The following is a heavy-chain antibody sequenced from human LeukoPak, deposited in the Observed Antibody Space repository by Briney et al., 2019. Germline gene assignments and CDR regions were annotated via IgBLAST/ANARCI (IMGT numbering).Heavy chain of an antibody. CDR3: ARDPYSSGWYVGGFDP. CDR1: GFTFSSYA. J-gene: IGHJ5*02. V-gene: IGHV3-23*01. Sequence: GGSLRLSCEASGFTFSSYAIHWVRQAPGKGLEWVSVISGSGNDIFYADSVAGRFIISRDNSKNTLYLQMNSLRAEDTALYYCARDPYSSGWYVGGFDPWGQGTLVTVSS. D-gene: IGHD6-19*01. CDR2: ISGSGNDI.